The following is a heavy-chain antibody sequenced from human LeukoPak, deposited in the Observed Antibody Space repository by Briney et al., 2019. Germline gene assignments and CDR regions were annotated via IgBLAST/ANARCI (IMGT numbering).Heavy chain of an antibody. CDR1: GGSISSYY. CDR2: LYYSGST. CDR3: ARVGDDYGDYWYFDL. D-gene: IGHD4-17*01. Sequence: SETLSLTCSVSGGSISSYYWSWIRQPPGKGLEWIGSLYYSGSTNSNPSLKSRVTMSVGTSKNQFSLKLRSVTAADTAVYYCARVGDDYGDYWYFDLWGRGTLVTVSS. V-gene: IGHV4-59*01. J-gene: IGHJ2*01.